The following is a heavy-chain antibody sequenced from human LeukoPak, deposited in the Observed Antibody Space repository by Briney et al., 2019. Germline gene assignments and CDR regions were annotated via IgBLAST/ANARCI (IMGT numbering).Heavy chain of an antibody. V-gene: IGHV1-69*13. CDR2: IIPIFGTA. D-gene: IGHD3-9*01. CDR1: GGTFSSYA. CDR3: SLTGYNYYYGMDV. Sequence: ASVKVSCKASGGTFSSYAISWVRQAPGQGLEWMGGIIPIFGTANYAQKFQGRVTITADESTSTAYMELSSLRSEDTAVYYCSLTGYNYYYGMDVWGQGTTVTVSS. J-gene: IGHJ6*02.